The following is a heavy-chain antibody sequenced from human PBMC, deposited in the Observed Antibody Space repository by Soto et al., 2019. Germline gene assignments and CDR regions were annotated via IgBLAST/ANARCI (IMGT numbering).Heavy chain of an antibody. CDR1: GGSINNYY. Sequence: SETLSLTCTVSGGSINNYYWSWIRQPPGKGLEWIGYIYYSGSTNYNPSLKSRVTTSVDTSKNQFSLKLSSVTAADTAVYDCVRVRRSFRYLDYRGQGILVTGSS. CDR2: IYYSGST. J-gene: IGHJ4*02. CDR3: VRVRRSFRYLDY. D-gene: IGHD2-15*01. V-gene: IGHV4-59*01.